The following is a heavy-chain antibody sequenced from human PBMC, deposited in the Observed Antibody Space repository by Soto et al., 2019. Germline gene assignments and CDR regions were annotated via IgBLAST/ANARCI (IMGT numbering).Heavy chain of an antibody. Sequence: AGGSLRLSCAASGFPFSSFGIHWVRQAPGKGLEWVSVISSDGSLKYYGESVKGRFTISRDNSKDKLDLQMNSLKPEDTAVYYCAKSGGYCTNGICYHFDYWGQGTRVTVSS. CDR1: GFPFSSFG. V-gene: IGHV3-30*18. CDR2: ISSDGSLK. D-gene: IGHD2-8*01. CDR3: AKSGGYCTNGICYHFDY. J-gene: IGHJ4*02.